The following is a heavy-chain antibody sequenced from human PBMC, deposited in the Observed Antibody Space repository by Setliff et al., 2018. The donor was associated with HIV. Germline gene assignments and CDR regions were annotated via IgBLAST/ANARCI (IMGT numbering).Heavy chain of an antibody. CDR2: ISFSGTT. V-gene: IGHV4-34*01. J-gene: IGHJ4*02. CDR1: GGPLSGYF. Sequence: PSETLSLTCAVYGGPLSGYFWSRIRQSPGKGLEWIGEISFSGTTNYNPSLKSRVTISADTSKNQFSLILTSVTAADTAVYYCARSSRVNCGGDCYLFDYWGQGTPVTVSS. D-gene: IGHD2-21*02. CDR3: ARSSRVNCGGDCYLFDY.